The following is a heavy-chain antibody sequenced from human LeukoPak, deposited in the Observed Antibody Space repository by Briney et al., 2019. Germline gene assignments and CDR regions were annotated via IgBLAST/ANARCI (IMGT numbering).Heavy chain of an antibody. V-gene: IGHV3-48*01. CDR1: GFTFSSYS. J-gene: IGHJ4*02. D-gene: IGHD4-17*01. CDR2: ISSSSTTI. CDR3: AKDHYGDYLAPLGGIND. Sequence: TGGSLRLSCAASGFTFSSYSMMWVRQAPGKGLEWVSYISSSSTTIHYADSVKGRFTISRDNSKNTLYLQMNSLRAEDTAVYYCAKDHYGDYLAPLGGINDWGQGTLVTVSS.